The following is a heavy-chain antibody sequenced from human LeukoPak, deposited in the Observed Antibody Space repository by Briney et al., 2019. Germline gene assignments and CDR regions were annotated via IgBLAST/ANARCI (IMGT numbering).Heavy chain of an antibody. Sequence: GGSLRLSCAASGFTFSSYSMNWVRQAPGKGLEWVSSISSSSSYIYYADSVKGRFTISRDNAKNSLYMQMSSLRAEDTAVYYCARELAVTGPFDYWGQGTLVTVSS. CDR2: ISSSSSYI. V-gene: IGHV3-21*01. CDR1: GFTFSSYS. D-gene: IGHD6-19*01. J-gene: IGHJ4*02. CDR3: ARELAVTGPFDY.